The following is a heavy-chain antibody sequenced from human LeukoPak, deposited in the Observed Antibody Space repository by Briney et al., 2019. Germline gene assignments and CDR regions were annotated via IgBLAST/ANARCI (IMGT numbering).Heavy chain of an antibody. V-gene: IGHV1-18*01. CDR1: GYTFTSYG. Sequence: ASVKVSCKASGYTFTSYGISWVRQAPGQGLEWMGWISAYNGNTKSAQKLQARVTMTTDTSTTTAYMDLRSLRSEDTAVYYCARAPPSHYYDSSGYPARIYYFDCWGRGTLVTVSS. CDR2: ISAYNGNT. J-gene: IGHJ4*02. CDR3: ARAPPSHYYDSSGYPARIYYFDC. D-gene: IGHD3-22*01.